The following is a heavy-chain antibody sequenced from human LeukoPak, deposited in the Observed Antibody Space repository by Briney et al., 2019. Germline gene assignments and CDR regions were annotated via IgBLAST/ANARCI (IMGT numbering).Heavy chain of an antibody. CDR3: AKGGGRGDYDLTGRFSTHFDS. D-gene: IGHD4-17*01. V-gene: IGHV3-23*01. CDR1: AFIFPTYD. J-gene: IGHJ4*02. CDR2: ISGCATRT. Sequence: GGSRRLAWAPAAFIFPTYDMSWVRQAPGDGPGWVSGISGCATRTYYTDSVTGRFTISRDNSKNTLYLQMNSLRGEDTAVYFCAKGGGRGDYDLTGRFSTHFDSWGQGTPVIVSS.